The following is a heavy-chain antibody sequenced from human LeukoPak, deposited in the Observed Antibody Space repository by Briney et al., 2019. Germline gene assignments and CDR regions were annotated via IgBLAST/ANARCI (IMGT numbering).Heavy chain of an antibody. Sequence: GGSLRLSCAASGFAFSDIAMSWVRQAPGKGLEWVSAVTNSGNTTYYADSVKGRITISKDNAKSSLHLQLNSLKAEDTAIYFCARHRNFGANFAIDYWGQGTLVTVSS. J-gene: IGHJ4*02. D-gene: IGHD4/OR15-4a*01. CDR2: VTNSGNTT. V-gene: IGHV3-23*01. CDR3: ARHRNFGANFAIDY. CDR1: GFAFSDIA.